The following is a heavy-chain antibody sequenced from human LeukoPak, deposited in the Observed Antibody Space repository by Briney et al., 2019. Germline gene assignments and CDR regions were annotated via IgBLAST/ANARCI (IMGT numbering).Heavy chain of an antibody. V-gene: IGHV3-21*01. D-gene: IGHD3-22*01. CDR1: GFTFSSYS. CDR3: ASSDYYDSSGPLGY. Sequence: PGGSLILSCAASGFTFSSYSMNWVRQAPGKGLEWVSSISSSSSYIYYADSVKGRFTISRDNAKNSLYLQMNSLRAEDTAVYYCASSDYYDSSGPLGYWGQGTLVTVSS. CDR2: ISSSSSYI. J-gene: IGHJ4*02.